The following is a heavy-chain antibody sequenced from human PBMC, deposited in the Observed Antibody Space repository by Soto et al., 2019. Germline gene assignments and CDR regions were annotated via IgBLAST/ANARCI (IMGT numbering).Heavy chain of an antibody. CDR1: GFTFSSYW. V-gene: IGHV3-7*01. Sequence: PGGSLRLSCAASGFTFSSYWMSWVRQAPGPGLERVANIKQDGSEKYYVDSVKGRFTISRDNAKNSLYLQMNSLRAEDTAVYYCARELDTAMVPYFDYWGQGTLVTVSS. CDR3: ARELDTAMVPYFDY. CDR2: IKQDGSEK. D-gene: IGHD5-18*01. J-gene: IGHJ4*02.